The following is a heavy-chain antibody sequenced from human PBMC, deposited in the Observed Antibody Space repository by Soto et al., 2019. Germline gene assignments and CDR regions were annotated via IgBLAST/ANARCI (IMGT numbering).Heavy chain of an antibody. CDR2: ISGSGTTA. Sequence: EVQLLESGGGLVQPGGSLRLSCAASGFIFSSYAMSWVRQAPGKALEWVSAISGSGTTAYYADSVKGRFTFSRDNSKKTMYLQMNSLRAEDTAVYYCAKTTDGWFSAFEIWGQGTMVTVSS. CDR3: AKTTDGWFSAFEI. J-gene: IGHJ3*02. D-gene: IGHD6-19*01. V-gene: IGHV3-23*01. CDR1: GFIFSSYA.